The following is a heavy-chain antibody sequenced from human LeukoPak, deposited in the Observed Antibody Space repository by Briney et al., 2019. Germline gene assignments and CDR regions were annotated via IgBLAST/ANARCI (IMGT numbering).Heavy chain of an antibody. Sequence: GASVRVSCKASGYTFTGYHLHWVRQAPGQGLEWMGRIKPYSGDTSYAQKFQGRVSMTRDTSISTAYMELSSLRSDDTAVYYCARVRVEGPVARGMDVWGQGTTVTVSS. D-gene: IGHD6-19*01. J-gene: IGHJ6*02. CDR1: GYTFTGYH. V-gene: IGHV1-2*02. CDR3: ARVRVEGPVARGMDV. CDR2: IKPYSGDT.